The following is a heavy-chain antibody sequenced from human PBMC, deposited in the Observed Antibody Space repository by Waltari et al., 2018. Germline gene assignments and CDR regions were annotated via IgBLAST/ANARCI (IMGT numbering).Heavy chain of an antibody. V-gene: IGHV1-69-2*01. CDR1: GYTFSDYY. D-gene: IGHD6-19*01. Sequence: EVQLLQSGAELKEPGTTVRISCKVSGYTFSDYYIHWVQQAPGKGLRWMELVDTEEGETIYADNSQGRVTISADTSTDTAFMELSSLRSEDTAVFYCATALGDSSSASRPFDFWGQGTMITVSS. J-gene: IGHJ3*01. CDR2: VDTEEGET. CDR3: ATALGDSSSASRPFDF.